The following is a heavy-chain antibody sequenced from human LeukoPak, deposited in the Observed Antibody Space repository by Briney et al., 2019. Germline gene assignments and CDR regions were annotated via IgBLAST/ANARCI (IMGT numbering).Heavy chain of an antibody. CDR1: GFTFSSYW. V-gene: IGHV3-7*01. J-gene: IGHJ4*02. Sequence: PGGSLRLSCAASGFTFSSYWMSWVRRAPGKGLEWVANIKQDGSEKYYVDSVKGRFTISRDNAKNSLYLQMNSLRAEDTAVYYCARDSMALTGPTFIFDYWGQGTLVTVSS. D-gene: IGHD7-27*01. CDR2: IKQDGSEK. CDR3: ARDSMALTGPTFIFDY.